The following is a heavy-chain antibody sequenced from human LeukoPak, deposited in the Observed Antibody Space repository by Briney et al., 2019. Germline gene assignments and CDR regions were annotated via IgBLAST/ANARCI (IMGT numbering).Heavy chain of an antibody. Sequence: PGGSLRLSCAASGFTLSTFDMNWVRQAPGKGLEWVSSISTSSRYIYYRDSVKGRFTISRDNAKNLLYLQMNNLRADDTAVYYCARAAKWEFYHYYMDVWGKGTTVAVSS. CDR1: GFTLSTFD. V-gene: IGHV3-21*01. CDR2: ISTSSRYI. J-gene: IGHJ6*03. D-gene: IGHD1-26*01. CDR3: ARAAKWEFYHYYMDV.